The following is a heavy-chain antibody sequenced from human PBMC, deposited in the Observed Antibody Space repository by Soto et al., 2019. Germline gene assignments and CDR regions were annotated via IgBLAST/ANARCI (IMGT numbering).Heavy chain of an antibody. CDR3: ARGQWLDLHYYYYYGMDV. CDR1: GYSFTSYW. D-gene: IGHD6-19*01. V-gene: IGHV5-10-1*01. J-gene: IGHJ6*02. CDR2: IDPSDSYT. Sequence: GESLKISCKGSGYSFTSYWISWVRQMPGKGLEWMGRIDPSDSYTNYSPSFQGHVTISADKSISTAYLQWSSLKASDTAMYYCARGQWLDLHYYYYYGMDVWGQGTTVTVS.